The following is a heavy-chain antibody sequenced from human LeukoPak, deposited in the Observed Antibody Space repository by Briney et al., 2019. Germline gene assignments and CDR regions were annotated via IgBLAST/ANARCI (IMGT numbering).Heavy chain of an antibody. V-gene: IGHV3-66*01. CDR3: ARWGSLNDDY. CDR1: GLTVSSNY. CDR2: IYSSGST. J-gene: IGHJ4*02. Sequence: GGSLRLSCAASGLTVSSNYMSWVRQAPGKGLEWVSVIYSSGSTYYADSVKGRFTISRDNSKNTLYLQMNSLRVEDTAVYHCARWGSLNDDYWGQGTLVTVSS. D-gene: IGHD3-16*01.